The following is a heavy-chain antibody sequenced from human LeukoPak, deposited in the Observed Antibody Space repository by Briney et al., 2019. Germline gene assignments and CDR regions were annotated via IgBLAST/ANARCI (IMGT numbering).Heavy chain of an antibody. CDR3: ARGYDGYCSSGSCSYYFDY. CDR1: GGSFSGYY. V-gene: IGHV4-34*01. Sequence: SETLSLTCAVYGGSFSGYYWSWIRQPPGKGLEWIGEINHSGSTNYNPSLKSRVTISVDTSKNQFSLKLSSVTAADTAVYYCARGYDGYCSSGSCSYYFDYWGQGTLVTVSS. CDR2: INHSGST. D-gene: IGHD2-15*01. J-gene: IGHJ4*02.